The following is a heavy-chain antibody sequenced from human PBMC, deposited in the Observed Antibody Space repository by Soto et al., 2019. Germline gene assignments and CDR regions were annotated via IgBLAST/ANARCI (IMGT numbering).Heavy chain of an antibody. CDR2: ISGSGGST. J-gene: IGHJ3*02. Sequence: GGSLRLSCAASGFTFSSYAMSWVRQAPGKGLEWVSAISGSGGSTYYADSVKGRFTISRDNSKNTLYLQMNSLRAEDTAVYYCARNGRLNYYDSSGYYQTDAFDIWGQGTMVTVSS. D-gene: IGHD3-22*01. V-gene: IGHV3-23*01. CDR3: ARNGRLNYYDSSGYYQTDAFDI. CDR1: GFTFSSYA.